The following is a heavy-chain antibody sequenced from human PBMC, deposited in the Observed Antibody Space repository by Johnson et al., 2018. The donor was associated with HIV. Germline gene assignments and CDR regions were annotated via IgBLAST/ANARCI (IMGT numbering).Heavy chain of an antibody. CDR1: GFTFSSYV. CDR3: ARDNLRQLDAFDI. D-gene: IGHD3-16*01. CDR2: ISGSGGGT. J-gene: IGHJ3*02. Sequence: VQLVESGGGVVRPGGSLRLSCAASGFTFSSYVMSWVRQAPGKGLEWVSRISGSGGGTYYADSVRGRFTLSSNKSKNTLNVPMHSLRVDDTAVYYCARDNLRQLDAFDIWGQGTMVTVSS. V-gene: IGHV3-23*04.